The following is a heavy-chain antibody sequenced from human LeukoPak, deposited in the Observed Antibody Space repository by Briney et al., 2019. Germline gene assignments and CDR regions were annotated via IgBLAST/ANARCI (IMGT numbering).Heavy chain of an antibody. CDR2: ISYSGTT. CDR1: GGSISSGDYY. D-gene: IGHD2-2*01. Sequence: SETLSLTCTVSGGSISSGDYYWSWIRQPPGKGLEWIAYISYSGTTYYNPSLKSRVTISVDTSKNQFSLKLSSVTAADTAVYYCARVVVLAAMRPPYYFDYWGQGTLVTVSS. CDR3: ARVVVLAAMRPPYYFDY. J-gene: IGHJ4*02. V-gene: IGHV4-30-4*01.